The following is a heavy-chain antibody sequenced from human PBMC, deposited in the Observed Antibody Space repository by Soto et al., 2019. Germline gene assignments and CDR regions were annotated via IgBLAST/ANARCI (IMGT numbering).Heavy chain of an antibody. CDR2: IIPIFGTA. V-gene: IGHV1-69*13. Sequence: SVKVSCKASGGTFSSYAISWVRQAPGQGLEWMGGIIPIFGTANYAQKFQGRVTITADESTSTAYMELSSLRSEDTAVYYCASHPSVYSSSSELAFDIWGQGTMVTVSS. J-gene: IGHJ3*02. D-gene: IGHD6-6*01. CDR3: ASHPSVYSSSSELAFDI. CDR1: GGTFSSYA.